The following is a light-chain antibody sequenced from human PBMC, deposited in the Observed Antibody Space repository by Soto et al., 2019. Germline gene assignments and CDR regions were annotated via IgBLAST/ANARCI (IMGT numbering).Light chain of an antibody. CDR3: QQYNDWPPWT. J-gene: IGKJ1*01. V-gene: IGKV3-15*01. Sequence: EIVMTQSPATLSVSPGERATLSCRASQSVSSNLAWYQHKPGQAPRLLIYGASTRATGVPARFSGRGSGTEFTLTISSLLSEDFAVYYCQQYNDWPPWTFGQGTKVDIK. CDR1: QSVSSN. CDR2: GAS.